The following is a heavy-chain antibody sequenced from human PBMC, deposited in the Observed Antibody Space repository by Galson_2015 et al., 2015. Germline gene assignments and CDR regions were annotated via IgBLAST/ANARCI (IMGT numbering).Heavy chain of an antibody. Sequence: SLRLSCAGSAFTFRTYAMTWIRQDPAKGLEWVSTISATDDITYYADSVRGRFTISRDNSKNALYLQMNSLRVEDTAVYFCARRGGESGWGAFDIGGRGTMVTVSS. CDR1: AFTFRTYA. CDR2: ISATDDIT. J-gene: IGHJ3*02. D-gene: IGHD6-19*01. CDR3: ARRGGESGWGAFDI. V-gene: IGHV3-23*01.